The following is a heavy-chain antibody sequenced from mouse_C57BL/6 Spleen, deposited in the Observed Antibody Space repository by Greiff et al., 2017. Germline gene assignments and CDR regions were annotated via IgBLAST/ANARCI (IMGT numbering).Heavy chain of an antibody. J-gene: IGHJ1*03. Sequence: QVQLKQSGAELVRPGASVTLSCKASGYTFTDYEMHWVKQTPVHGLEWIGAIDPETGGTAYNQKFKGKAILTADKSSSTAYMELRSLTSEDSAVYYCVYSNYERYFDVWGTGTTGTVSS. CDR3: VYSNYERYFDV. V-gene: IGHV1-15*01. CDR2: IDPETGGT. CDR1: GYTFTDYE. D-gene: IGHD2-5*01.